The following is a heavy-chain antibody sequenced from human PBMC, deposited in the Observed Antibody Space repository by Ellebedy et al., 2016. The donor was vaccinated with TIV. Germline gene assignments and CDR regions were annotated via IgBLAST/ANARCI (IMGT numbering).Heavy chain of an antibody. CDR1: GFSLSRSGMC. CDR3: ARIRSYGGNSATGYYGMDV. J-gene: IGHJ6*02. Sequence: SGPTLVKPTQTLTLTCTFSGFSLSRSGMCVSWIRQPPGKALEWLARIDWDDDKYYSTSLKTRLTISKDTSKNQVVLTMTNMDPVDTATYYCARIRSYGGNSATGYYGMDVWGQGTTVTVSS. V-gene: IGHV2-70*11. D-gene: IGHD4-23*01. CDR2: IDWDDDK.